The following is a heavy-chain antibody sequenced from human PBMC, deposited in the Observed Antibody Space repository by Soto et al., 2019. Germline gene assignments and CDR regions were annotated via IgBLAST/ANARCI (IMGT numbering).Heavy chain of an antibody. V-gene: IGHV3-33*01. CDR1: GFTFSSYG. D-gene: IGHD3-10*01. CDR3: ARDLTYGSGTGWFDP. Sequence: QVQLVESGGGVVQPGRSLRLSCAASGFTFSSYGMHWVRQAPGKGLEWVAVIWYDGSNKYYADSVKGRFTISRDNSKNTLYLQMNSLRAEDTAVYYCARDLTYGSGTGWFDPWGQGTLVTVSS. CDR2: IWYDGSNK. J-gene: IGHJ5*02.